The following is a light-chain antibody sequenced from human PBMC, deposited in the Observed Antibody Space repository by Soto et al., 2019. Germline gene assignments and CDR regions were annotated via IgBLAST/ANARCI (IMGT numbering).Light chain of an antibody. CDR1: QSVSSY. Sequence: EVVMRQSPATLSVSPGEGPTLSCRASQSVSSYLAWYQQKPGQAPXXLIYDASNRATGIPARFSGSGSGTDFTLTISSLEPEDFAVDYCQQRSNWLTFGGGTKVDIK. CDR2: DAS. CDR3: QQRSNWLT. J-gene: IGKJ4*01. V-gene: IGKV3-11*01.